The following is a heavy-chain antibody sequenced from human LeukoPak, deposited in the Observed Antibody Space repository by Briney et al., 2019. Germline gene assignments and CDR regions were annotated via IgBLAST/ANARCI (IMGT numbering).Heavy chain of an antibody. Sequence: GGSLRLSCAASGFTFSSYGMHWVRQAPGKGLEWVANIKQDGSEKYYVDSVKGRFTISRDNAKNSLYLQMNSLRAEDTAVYYCANHFDPLWGQGTLVTVSS. J-gene: IGHJ4*02. CDR3: ANHFDPL. D-gene: IGHD3-9*01. CDR2: IKQDGSEK. V-gene: IGHV3-7*01. CDR1: GFTFSSYG.